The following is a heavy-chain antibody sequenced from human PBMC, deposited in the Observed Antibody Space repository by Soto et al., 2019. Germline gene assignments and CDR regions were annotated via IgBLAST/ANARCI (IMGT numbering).Heavy chain of an antibody. CDR1: GYTFTSND. CDR3: ARAISDYSNGYDY. D-gene: IGHD4-4*01. V-gene: IGHV1-8*01. CDR2: INPNSGDT. Sequence: ASVKVSCKASGYTFTSNDINWVRQATGQRLEWMGWINPNSGDTGYAQKFQGRVTMTRNTSISTASMELSSLRSEDTAVYYCARAISDYSNGYDYWGQGTLVTVSS. J-gene: IGHJ4*02.